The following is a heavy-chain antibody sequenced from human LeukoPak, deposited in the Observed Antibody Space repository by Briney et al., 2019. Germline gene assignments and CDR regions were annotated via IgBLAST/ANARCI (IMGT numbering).Heavy chain of an antibody. CDR3: ARDRRVWFGEPTYFDY. D-gene: IGHD3-10*01. Sequence: PSQTLSLTCTVSGGSISSGDYYWSWIRQPPGKGLEWIGYIYYSGSTYYNPSLKSRVTISVDTSKNQFSLKLSSVTAADTAVYYCARDRRVWFGEPTYFDYWGQGTLVTVSS. CDR1: GGSISSGDYY. V-gene: IGHV4-30-4*08. J-gene: IGHJ4*02. CDR2: IYYSGST.